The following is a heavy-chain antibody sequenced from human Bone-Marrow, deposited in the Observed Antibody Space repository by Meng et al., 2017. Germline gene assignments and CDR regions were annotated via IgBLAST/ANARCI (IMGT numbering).Heavy chain of an antibody. V-gene: IGHV1-8*02. CDR2: MNPNSGTA. J-gene: IGHJ4*02. CDR1: GYTFISSD. D-gene: IGHD6-25*01. CDR3: ARGKDSSDYYIFAS. Sequence: GHLVQSGAEVKKPGASVKVACKASGYTFISSDINWVRQAVGQGLEWLGWMNPNSGTAVYAQSFQGRVTMTRDTSTDTAYLELSSLRSEDTALYYCARGKDSSDYYIFASWGQGTLVTVSS.